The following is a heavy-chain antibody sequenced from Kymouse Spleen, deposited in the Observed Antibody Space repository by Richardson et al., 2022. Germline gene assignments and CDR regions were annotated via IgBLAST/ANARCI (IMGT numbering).Heavy chain of an antibody. J-gene: IGHJ4*02. Sequence: QVQLQQWGAGLLKPSETLSLTCAVYGGSFSGYYWSWIRQPPGKGLEWIGEINHSGSTNYNPSLKSRVTISVDTSKNQFSLKLSSVTAADTAVYYCARTAPNWGPFDYWGQGTLVTVSS. CDR3: ARTAPNWGPFDY. CDR2: INHSGST. D-gene: IGHD7-27*02. CDR1: GGSFSGYY. V-gene: IGHV4-34*01.